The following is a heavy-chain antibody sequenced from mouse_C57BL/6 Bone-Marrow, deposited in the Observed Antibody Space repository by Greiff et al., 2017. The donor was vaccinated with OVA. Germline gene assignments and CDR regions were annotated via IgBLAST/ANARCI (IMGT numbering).Heavy chain of an antibody. CDR2: ISYSGST. V-gene: IGHV3-1*01. J-gene: IGHJ1*03. CDR1: GYSITSGYD. Sequence: VQLKESGPGMVKPSQSLSLTCTVTGYSITSGYDWHWIRHLPGNKLEWMGYISYSGSTNYNPSLKSRISITHDTSKNHFFLKLNSVTTEDTATYYCARDPESYFDVWGTGTTVTVSS. CDR3: ARDPESYFDV.